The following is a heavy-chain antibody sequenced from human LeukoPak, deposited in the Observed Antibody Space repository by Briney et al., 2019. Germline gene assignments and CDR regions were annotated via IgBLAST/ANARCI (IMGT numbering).Heavy chain of an antibody. Sequence: GGSLRFSCAASGFTFSSYGMHWVRQAPGKGLEWVAFIRYDGSNKYYADSVKGRFTISRDNSKNTLYLQMNSLRAEDTAVYYCAKDGRYCSSTSCNGKKHYYYYYMDVWGKGTTVTVSS. D-gene: IGHD2-2*01. J-gene: IGHJ6*03. CDR3: AKDGRYCSSTSCNGKKHYYYYYMDV. CDR1: GFTFSSYG. CDR2: IRYDGSNK. V-gene: IGHV3-30*02.